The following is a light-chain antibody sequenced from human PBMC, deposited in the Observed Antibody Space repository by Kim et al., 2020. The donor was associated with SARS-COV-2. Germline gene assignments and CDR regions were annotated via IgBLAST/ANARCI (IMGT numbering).Light chain of an antibody. Sequence: GQSVTISCTGTSSDVGGYNYVSWYQQHPGKAPKLMIYAVSKRPSGVPDRFSGSKSGNTASLTVSGLQAEDEADYYCSSYAGSNNFVFGTGTKVTVL. CDR3: SSYAGSNNFV. J-gene: IGLJ1*01. CDR1: SSDVGGYNY. V-gene: IGLV2-8*01. CDR2: AVS.